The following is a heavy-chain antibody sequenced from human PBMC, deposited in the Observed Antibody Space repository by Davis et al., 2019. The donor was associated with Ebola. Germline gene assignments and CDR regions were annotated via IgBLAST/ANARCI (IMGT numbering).Heavy chain of an antibody. CDR1: GFTFSSYR. J-gene: IGHJ4*02. Sequence: GESLKISCAASGFTFSSYRMHWVRQAPGKGLVWVSRINSDGSSTSYADSVKGRFTISRDNAKNTLYLQMNSLRAEDTAVYYCAKEGGSGYIWLYYFDYWGQGTLVTVSS. D-gene: IGHD3-22*01. CDR2: INSDGSST. V-gene: IGHV3-74*01. CDR3: AKEGGSGYIWLYYFDY.